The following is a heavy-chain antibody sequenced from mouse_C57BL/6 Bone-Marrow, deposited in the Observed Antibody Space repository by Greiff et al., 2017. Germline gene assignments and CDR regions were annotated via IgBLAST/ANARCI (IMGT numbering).Heavy chain of an antibody. CDR1: GFTFSNYW. J-gene: IGHJ2*01. D-gene: IGHD1-1*01. CDR2: IRLKSDNYAT. V-gene: IGHV6-3*01. Sequence: EVMLVESGGGLVQPGGSMKLSCVASGFTFSNYWMNWVRQSPEKGLEWVAQIRLKSDNYATHYAESVKGRFTISRDDSKSSVYLQMNNLRAEDTGIYYCTGPITTVPWDYFDYWGQGTTLTVSS. CDR3: TGPITTVPWDYFDY.